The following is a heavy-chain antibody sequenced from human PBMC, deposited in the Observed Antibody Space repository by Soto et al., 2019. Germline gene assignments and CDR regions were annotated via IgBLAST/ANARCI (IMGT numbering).Heavy chain of an antibody. J-gene: IGHJ6*02. V-gene: IGHV3-30-3*01. CDR1: GFTFPTYA. CDR3: ARDKLTTRGYYYGLDV. Sequence: GGSLRLSCAASGFTFPTYAMHWVRQAPGKGLEWVAVISHDGNNKYYADSVRGRFTISRDHSRDTLILQMNSLRADDTALYYCARDKLTTRGYYYGLDVWGQGTTVTVSS. CDR2: ISHDGNNK. D-gene: IGHD4-4*01.